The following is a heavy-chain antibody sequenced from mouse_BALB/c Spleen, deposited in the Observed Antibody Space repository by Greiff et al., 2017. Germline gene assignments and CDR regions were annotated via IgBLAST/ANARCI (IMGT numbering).Heavy chain of an antibody. J-gene: IGHJ1*01. CDR2: IDPSDSYT. CDR3: ARFTTARGYFDV. Sequence: QVQLQQPGAELVKPGASVKLSCKASGYTFTSYWMHWVKQRPGQGLEWIGEIDPSDSYTNYNQKFKGKATLTVDKSSSTAYMQLSSLTSEDSAVYYCARFTTARGYFDVWGAGTTVTVSS. D-gene: IGHD1-2*01. CDR1: GYTFTSYW. V-gene: IGHV1-69*02.